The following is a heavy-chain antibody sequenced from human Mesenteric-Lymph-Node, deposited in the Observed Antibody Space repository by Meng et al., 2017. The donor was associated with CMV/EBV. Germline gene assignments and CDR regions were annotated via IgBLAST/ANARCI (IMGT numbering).Heavy chain of an antibody. CDR3: STGSDCDY. CDR2: TYYRYTWYT. Sequence: LTHSHSGDMLSSTLATWDWIGTSPSRGLSWLGRTYYRYTWYTDYAPSMQSRITINPDTSKDQCSLHLNSMLPEDTAVYYCSTGSDCDYWGRGTLVTVSS. J-gene: IGHJ4*02. D-gene: IGHD3-9*01. V-gene: IGHV6-1*01. CDR1: GDMLSSTLAT.